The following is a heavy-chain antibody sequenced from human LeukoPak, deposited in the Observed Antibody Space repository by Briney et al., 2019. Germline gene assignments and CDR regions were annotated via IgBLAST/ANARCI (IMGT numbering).Heavy chain of an antibody. V-gene: IGHV4-39*07. Sequence: TSETLSLTCTVSGGSISSSSYYWGWIRQPPGKGLEWIGSIYYSGSTYYNPSLKSRVTISVDTSKNQFSLKLSSVTAADTAVYYCAKSGSYSYYFDYWGQGTLVTVSS. CDR2: IYYSGST. D-gene: IGHD1-26*01. CDR1: GGSISSSSYY. J-gene: IGHJ4*02. CDR3: AKSGSYSYYFDY.